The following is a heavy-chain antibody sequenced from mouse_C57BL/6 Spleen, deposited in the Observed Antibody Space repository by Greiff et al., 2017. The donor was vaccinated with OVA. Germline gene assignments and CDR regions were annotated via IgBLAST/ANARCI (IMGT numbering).Heavy chain of an antibody. V-gene: IGHV14-4*01. D-gene: IGHD1-1*01. CDR1: GFNIKDDY. Sequence: EVQLQQSGAELVRPGASVKLSCTASGFNIKDDYMHWVKQRPEQGLEWIGWIDPENGDTEYASKFQGKATITADTSSNTAYLQLSSLTSEDTAVYYCTTYYGVATGYWGQGTTLTVSS. J-gene: IGHJ2*01. CDR3: TTYYGVATGY. CDR2: IDPENGDT.